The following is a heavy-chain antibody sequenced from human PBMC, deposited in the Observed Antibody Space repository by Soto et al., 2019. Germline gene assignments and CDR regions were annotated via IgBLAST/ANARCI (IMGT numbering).Heavy chain of an antibody. V-gene: IGHV3-30*18. CDR1: GFTFSSYG. J-gene: IGHJ5*02. Sequence: QVQLVESGGGVVQPGRSLRLSCAASGFTFSSYGMHWVRQAPGKGLEWVAVISYDGSNKYYADSVKGRFTISRDNSKNTLYLQMNSLRAEDTAVYYCAKPSYYYDLNWFDPWGQGTLVTVSS. CDR2: ISYDGSNK. D-gene: IGHD3-22*01. CDR3: AKPSYYYDLNWFDP.